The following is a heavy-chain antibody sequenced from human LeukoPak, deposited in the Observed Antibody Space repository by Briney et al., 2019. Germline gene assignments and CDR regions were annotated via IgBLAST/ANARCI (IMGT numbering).Heavy chain of an antibody. J-gene: IGHJ1*01. V-gene: IGHV3-7*01. D-gene: IGHD3-22*01. CDR1: GFTFSSYW. CDR2: VMQDGSEK. CDR3: ATYSSLNRREFQY. Sequence: GGSLRLSCAASGFTFSSYWMGWVRQAPGKGLEWVANVMQDGSEKYYVDSVKGRFTISRDNAKNSLYLQMNSLRAEDTAVYYCATYSSLNRREFQYWGQGTLLTVSS.